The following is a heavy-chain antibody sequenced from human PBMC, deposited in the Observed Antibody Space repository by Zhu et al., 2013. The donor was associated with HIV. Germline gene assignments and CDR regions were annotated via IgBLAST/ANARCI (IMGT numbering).Heavy chain of an antibody. Sequence: QVQLAGVGAQGLVKPSETLSLSCAVFGYSIRSGYRLGLDPAAPREGAGVDWEYLSYGNTYYNPSLKSRVTMSVDTSKNQFSLKLSSVTAADTAVYYCTRHVGLTSSDFAEYFQHWGQGSLVTVSS. CDR2: LSYGNT. J-gene: IGHJ1*01. V-gene: IGHV4-38-2*01. D-gene: IGHD6-25*01. CDR3: TRHVGLTSSDFAEYFQH. CDR1: GYSIRSGYR.